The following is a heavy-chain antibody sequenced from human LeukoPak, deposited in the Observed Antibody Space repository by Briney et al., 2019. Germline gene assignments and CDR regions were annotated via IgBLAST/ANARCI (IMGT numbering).Heavy chain of an antibody. Sequence: ASVKVSCKASGGTFSSYAISWVRQAPGQGLEWMGRIIPILGIANYAQKFQGRATITADKSTSTAYMELSSLRSEDTAVYCCARADSSSWYVNYGMDVWGQGTTVTVSS. CDR3: ARADSSSWYVNYGMDV. J-gene: IGHJ6*02. CDR1: GGTFSSYA. CDR2: IIPILGIA. D-gene: IGHD6-13*01. V-gene: IGHV1-69*04.